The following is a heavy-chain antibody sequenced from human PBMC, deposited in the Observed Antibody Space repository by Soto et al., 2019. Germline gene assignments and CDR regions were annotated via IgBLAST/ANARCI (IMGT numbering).Heavy chain of an antibody. CDR2: INAGNGTI. J-gene: IGHJ4*02. CDR3: ASSIVVVTALDY. V-gene: IGHV1-3*05. Sequence: QVQLVQSGAEEKKPGASVKVSCKASGYTFTSYAMHWVLQAPGHRLEWMGWINAGNGTIKYSQKFQGRVTITRDTAASTAYMELSSLRSEDTAVYYCASSIVVVTALDYWGQGTLVSVSS. D-gene: IGHD2-21*02. CDR1: GYTFTSYA.